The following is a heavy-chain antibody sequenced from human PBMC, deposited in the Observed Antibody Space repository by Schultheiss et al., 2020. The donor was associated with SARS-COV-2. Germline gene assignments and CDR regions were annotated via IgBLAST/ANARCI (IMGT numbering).Heavy chain of an antibody. Sequence: ASVKVSCKASGYIFASYGISWVRQAPGQGLEWMGWISTHNENTNYAQRLQGRVTMTTDTSTSTAYMELRSLRSDDTAVYYCARETSGYPGFDYWGQGTLVTVSS. J-gene: IGHJ4*02. CDR3: ARETSGYPGFDY. D-gene: IGHD3-16*02. CDR2: ISTHNENT. V-gene: IGHV1-18*01. CDR1: GYIFASYG.